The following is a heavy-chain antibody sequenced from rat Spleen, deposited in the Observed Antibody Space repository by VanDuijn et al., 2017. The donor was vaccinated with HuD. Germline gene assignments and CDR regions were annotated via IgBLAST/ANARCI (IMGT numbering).Heavy chain of an antibody. V-gene: IGHV5-58*01. CDR3: ARPGIRGTGVMDA. D-gene: IGHD4-3*01. CDR1: GFTFSKYW. J-gene: IGHJ4*01. Sequence: EVQLVESGGGLVQPGRSLKLSCAASGFTFSKYWMYWVRQAPGKGLEWVSSISSDGVNTYYPDSVRGRFTISRDNAEKTVYLQMNSLRSEDTATYYCARPGIRGTGVMDAWGQGASVTVSS. CDR2: ISSDGVNT.